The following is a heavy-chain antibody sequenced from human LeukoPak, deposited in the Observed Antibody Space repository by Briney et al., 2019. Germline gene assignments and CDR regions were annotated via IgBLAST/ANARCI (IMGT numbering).Heavy chain of an antibody. CDR2: IIPILGIA. D-gene: IGHD2-21*02. V-gene: IGHV1-69*04. Sequence: SVKVSCKASGDTFSSYAISWVRQAPGQGLEWMGRIIPILGIANYAQKFQGRVTITADKSTSTAYMELSSLRSEDTAVYYCASNCGGDCYSRPPNFDYWGQGTLVTVSS. J-gene: IGHJ4*02. CDR1: GDTFSSYA. CDR3: ASNCGGDCYSRPPNFDY.